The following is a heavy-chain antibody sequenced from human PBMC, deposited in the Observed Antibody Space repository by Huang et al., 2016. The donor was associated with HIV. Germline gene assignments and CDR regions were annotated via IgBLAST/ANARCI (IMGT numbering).Heavy chain of an antibody. V-gene: IGHV1-69*10. CDR1: GVSFSDYA. D-gene: IGHD3-16*01. Sequence: QAQLVQSGAAVMKPGSSVRVSCKASGVSFSDYAFSWVRRAPGQGLDWMGGIIPRFGLTNYATRLQGRVTISADKSSNTVYLELTRLRSGDTAVYYCAREGQNWLGKPFGALAFWGQGTEVIVSS. J-gene: IGHJ4*03. CDR2: IIPRFGLT. CDR3: AREGQNWLGKPFGALAF.